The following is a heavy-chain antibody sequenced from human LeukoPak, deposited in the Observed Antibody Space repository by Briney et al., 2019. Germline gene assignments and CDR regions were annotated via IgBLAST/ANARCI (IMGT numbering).Heavy chain of an antibody. CDR1: GGSFSGYY. J-gene: IGHJ4*02. Sequence: PSETLSLTCAVYGGSFSGYYWSWIRQPPGKGLEWIGEINHSGSTNYNPSLKSRVTISVDTSKNQFSLKLSSVTAADTAVYYCARGEDIAAAGLDYWGQGTLVTVSS. V-gene: IGHV4-34*01. D-gene: IGHD6-13*01. CDR2: INHSGST. CDR3: ARGEDIAAAGLDY.